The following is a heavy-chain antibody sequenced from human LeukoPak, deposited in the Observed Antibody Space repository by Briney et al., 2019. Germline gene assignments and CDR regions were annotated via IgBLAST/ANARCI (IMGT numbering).Heavy chain of an antibody. Sequence: GGSLRLSCAASGFTFSSHAMGWVRQAPGKGLEWISAISASGDKTYFADSVKGRFTISRANSKGTLYLQMNSLRAEDTALYYCARDFYDSTGYYYDYWGQGTLVTVSS. CDR2: ISASGDKT. V-gene: IGHV3-23*01. J-gene: IGHJ4*02. D-gene: IGHD3-22*01. CDR3: ARDFYDSTGYYYDY. CDR1: GFTFSSHA.